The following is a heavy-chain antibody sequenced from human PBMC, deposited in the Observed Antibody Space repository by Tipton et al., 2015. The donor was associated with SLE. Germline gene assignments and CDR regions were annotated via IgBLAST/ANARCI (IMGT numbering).Heavy chain of an antibody. CDR2: IWYHGNSE. CDR3: AKDRAEAAAFDYDGMDV. D-gene: IGHD2-15*01. V-gene: IGHV3-33*06. J-gene: IGHJ6*02. CDR1: GFMFRNYG. Sequence: SLGLSCAASGFMFRNYGMHWVRQAPGKGLEWVAVIWYHGNSEYYADSVKGRFTISRDNSRNTLNLQMNSLRAEDTAVYYCAKDRAEAAAFDYDGMDVWGQGTTVTVSS.